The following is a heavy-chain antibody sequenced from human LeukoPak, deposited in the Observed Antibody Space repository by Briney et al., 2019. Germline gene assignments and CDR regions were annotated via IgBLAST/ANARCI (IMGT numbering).Heavy chain of an antibody. CDR1: GFTFSSYG. CDR3: ARSLYDFWSGYFLYYYYGMDV. Sequence: GGSLRLSCAASGFTFSSYGMHWVRQAPGKGLEWVAVIWYDGSNKYYADSVKGRFTISRDNSKNTLYLQMNSLRAEDTAVYYCARSLYDFWSGYFLYYYYGMDVWGQGTTVTVSS. D-gene: IGHD3-3*01. CDR2: IWYDGSNK. J-gene: IGHJ6*02. V-gene: IGHV3-33*01.